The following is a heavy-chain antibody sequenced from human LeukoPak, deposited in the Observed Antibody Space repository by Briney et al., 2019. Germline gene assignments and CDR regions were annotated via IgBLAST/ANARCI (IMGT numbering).Heavy chain of an antibody. J-gene: IGHJ4*02. CDR1: GFTFSSYE. CDR2: ISGSGGST. Sequence: GGSLRLSCAASGFTFSSYEVNWVRQAPGKGLEWVSLISGSGGSTYYADSVKGRFTISRDNSKNTLYLQMNSLRAEDTAVYYCAKSTTLGDFDYWGQGTLVTVSS. CDR3: AKSTTLGDFDY. V-gene: IGHV3-23*01. D-gene: IGHD4-23*01.